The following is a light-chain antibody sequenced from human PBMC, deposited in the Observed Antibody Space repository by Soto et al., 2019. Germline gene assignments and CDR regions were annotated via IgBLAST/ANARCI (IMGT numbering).Light chain of an antibody. V-gene: IGLV2-11*01. CDR2: DVS. CDR3: CSYAGSYVV. Sequence: CTGXSSDVGGYNYVSWYQQHPGKAPKLMIYDVSKRPSGVPDRFSGSKSGNTASLTISGLQAEDEADYYCCSYAGSYVVFGGGTKVTVL. J-gene: IGLJ2*01. CDR1: SSDVGGYNY.